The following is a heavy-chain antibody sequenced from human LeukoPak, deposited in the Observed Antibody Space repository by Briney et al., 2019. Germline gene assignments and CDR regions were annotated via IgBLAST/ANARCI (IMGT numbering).Heavy chain of an antibody. CDR2: ISAYNGNT. CDR1: GYTFTSYG. CDR3: ARDPREGSGSYSFDY. V-gene: IGHV1-18*04. Sequence: ASVKVSCKASGYTFTSYGISWVRQAPGQGLEWMGWISAYNGNTNYAQKLQGRVTMTTDTSTSTAYMELRSLRSDDTAVYYCARDPREGSGSYSFDYWGQGTLVTVSS. D-gene: IGHD3-10*01. J-gene: IGHJ4*02.